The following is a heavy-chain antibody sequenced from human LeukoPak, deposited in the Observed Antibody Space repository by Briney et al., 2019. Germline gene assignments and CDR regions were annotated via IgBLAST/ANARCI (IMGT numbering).Heavy chain of an antibody. J-gene: IGHJ3*02. V-gene: IGHV1-46*03. Sequence: GASVKASCKASGYTFTSYYMHWVRQAPGQGLEWMGIINPSGGSTSCAQKFQGRVTMTRDTSTSTVYMELSSLRSEDTAVYYCAGIVATNDAFDIWGQGTMVTVSS. CDR1: GYTFTSYY. CDR3: AGIVATNDAFDI. CDR2: INPSGGST. D-gene: IGHD5-12*01.